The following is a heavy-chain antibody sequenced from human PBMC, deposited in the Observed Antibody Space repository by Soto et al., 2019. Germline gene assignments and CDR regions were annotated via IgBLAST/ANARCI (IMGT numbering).Heavy chain of an antibody. J-gene: IGHJ4*02. CDR2: INAGNGNR. V-gene: IGHV1-3*01. CDR3: ARDSRCSDY. Sequence: ASVKVSCKASGYTFTSYAMHWVRQAPGQRLEWMGRINAGNGNRKYSQKFQGRVTITRDTSASTAYMEMSSLISEDTAVNYCARDSRCSDYWGQGTLVTVSS. D-gene: IGHD2-15*01. CDR1: GYTFTSYA.